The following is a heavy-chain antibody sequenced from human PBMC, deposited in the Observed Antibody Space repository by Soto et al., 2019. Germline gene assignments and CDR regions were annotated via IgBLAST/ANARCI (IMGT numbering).Heavy chain of an antibody. J-gene: IGHJ6*02. D-gene: IGHD2-15*01. CDR2: ISSNGESTYHTGAT. CDR3: ARDCSGGSCYPGMDV. Sequence: GGSLRLSCTASGFNFRSYAMSWVRQAPGKGLEWVSIISSNGESTYHTGATYYADSVRGRFTISRDNSKKTLYLQINSLRAEDTAVYFCARDCSGGSCYPGMDVWGQGTTVTVSS. V-gene: IGHV3-23*01. CDR1: GFNFRSYA.